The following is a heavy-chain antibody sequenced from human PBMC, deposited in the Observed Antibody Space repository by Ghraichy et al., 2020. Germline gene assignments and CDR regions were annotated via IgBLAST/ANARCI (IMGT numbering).Heavy chain of an antibody. D-gene: IGHD4-23*01. CDR1: GYTFTGYY. Sequence: ASVKVSCKASGYTFTGYYMHWVRQAPGQGLEWMGWINPNSGGTNYAQKFQGRVTMTRDTSISTAYMELSRLRSDDTAVYYCARESDYGGNSDSVDYWGQGTLVTVSS. CDR2: INPNSGGT. CDR3: ARESDYGGNSDSVDY. V-gene: IGHV1-2*02. J-gene: IGHJ4*02.